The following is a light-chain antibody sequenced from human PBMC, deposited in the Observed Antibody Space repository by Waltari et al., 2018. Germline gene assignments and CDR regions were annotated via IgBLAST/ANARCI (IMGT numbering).Light chain of an antibody. CDR3: NSYAGSSSWV. Sequence: QSALTQPASVSGSPGQSITISCTGTSSDVGFYNYLSWYQQHPGTAPKLMIYDVSERPSGVSNRFSGSKSGNTASLTISGLQAEDEADYYCNSYAGSSSWVFGGGTKLTVL. J-gene: IGLJ3*02. CDR1: SSDVGFYNY. CDR2: DVS. V-gene: IGLV2-14*01.